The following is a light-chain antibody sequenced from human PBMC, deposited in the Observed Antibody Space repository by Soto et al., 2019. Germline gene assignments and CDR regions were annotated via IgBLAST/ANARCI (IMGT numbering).Light chain of an antibody. Sequence: QAVVTQEPSLTVSPGGAVTLTCGSSTGAVTSGHYPYWFQQKPGQAPRTLIYDTSNKHSWTPARFSGSLLGGKAALTLSGGQPEDEAEYYCLLSDSVWVFGGGTKLTVL. J-gene: IGLJ3*02. CDR2: DTS. V-gene: IGLV7-46*01. CDR3: LLSDSVWV. CDR1: TGAVTSGHY.